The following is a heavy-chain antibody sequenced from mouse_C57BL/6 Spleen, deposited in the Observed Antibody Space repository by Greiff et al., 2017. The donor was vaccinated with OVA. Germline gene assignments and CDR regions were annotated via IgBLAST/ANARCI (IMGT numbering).Heavy chain of an antibody. CDR3: ARSLSRCVMDH. J-gene: IGHJ4*01. CDR2: IRNKANGDTT. Sequence: EVQLVESGGGLVQPGGSLSLSCAASGFTFTDYYMSWVRQPPGKALEWMGFIRNKANGDTTEYSASVKGRFTITRDNSQSILYLQINARRAEERATYYCARSLSRCVMDHWRQGTSVTVST. D-gene: IGHD3-3*01. V-gene: IGHV7-3*01. CDR1: GFTFTDYY.